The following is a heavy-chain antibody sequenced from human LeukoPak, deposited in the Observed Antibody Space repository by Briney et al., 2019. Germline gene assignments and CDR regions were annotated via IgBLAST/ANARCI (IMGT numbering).Heavy chain of an antibody. CDR3: ARDWEGSSWYGNWFDP. J-gene: IGHJ5*02. V-gene: IGHV4-39*07. CDR1: GGSISSSSYY. D-gene: IGHD6-13*01. Sequence: PSETLSLTCTVSGGSISSSSYYWGWIRQPPGKGLEWIGSIYYSGSTYYNPSLKSRVTISVDTSKNQFSLKLSSVTAADTAVYYCARDWEGSSWYGNWFDPWGQGTLVTVSS. CDR2: IYYSGST.